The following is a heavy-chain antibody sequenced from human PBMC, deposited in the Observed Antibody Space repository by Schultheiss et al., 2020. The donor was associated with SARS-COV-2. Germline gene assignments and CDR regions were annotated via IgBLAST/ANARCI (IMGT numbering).Heavy chain of an antibody. Sequence: GESLKISCAASGFTFSSYAMSWVRQAPGKGLEWVSAISGSGGSTYYADSVKGRFTISRDNSKNTLYLQMSSLRAEDTAVYYCAKDRPGITGTHEEDFDYWGQGTLVTVSS. V-gene: IGHV3-23*01. J-gene: IGHJ4*02. CDR2: ISGSGGST. CDR1: GFTFSSYA. CDR3: AKDRPGITGTHEEDFDY. D-gene: IGHD1-7*01.